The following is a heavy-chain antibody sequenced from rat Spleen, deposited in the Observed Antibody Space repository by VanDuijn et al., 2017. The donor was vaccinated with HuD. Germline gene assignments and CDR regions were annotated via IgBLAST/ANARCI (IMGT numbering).Heavy chain of an antibody. V-gene: IGHV3-1*01. CDR1: GYSITSNY. D-gene: IGHD1-12*02. J-gene: IGHJ4*01. CDR2: ISYRGNT. Sequence: QLQESGPGLVKPSQSLSLTCSVTGYSITSNYWGWIRKFPGNKMEWIGHISYRGNTSYNPSLKSLISITRETSKNQFFLQLNSVTTEDTATYYCARLRYYDGSYYGNVMDAWGQGASVTVSS. CDR3: ARLRYYDGSYYGNVMDA.